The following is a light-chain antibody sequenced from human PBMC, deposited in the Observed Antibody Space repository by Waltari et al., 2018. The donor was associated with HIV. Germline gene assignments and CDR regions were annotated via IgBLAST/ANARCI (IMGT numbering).Light chain of an antibody. Sequence: EIVLTQSPGTLSLSPGERATLSCRASQSVSSSYLAWYQQKPGQAPGLLIYGASSRATGIPDRFSGSGSGTDFTLTISRLEPEDFAVYYCHQYGSSPRTFGQGTKLEIK. J-gene: IGKJ2*02. CDR1: QSVSSSY. CDR3: HQYGSSPRT. V-gene: IGKV3-20*01. CDR2: GAS.